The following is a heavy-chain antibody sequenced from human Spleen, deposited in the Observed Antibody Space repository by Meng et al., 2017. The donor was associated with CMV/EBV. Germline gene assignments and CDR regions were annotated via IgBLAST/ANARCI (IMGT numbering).Heavy chain of an antibody. CDR1: GYTFTSYY. Sequence: ASVKVSCKASGYTFTSYYMHWVRQAPGQGLEWMGIINPSGGSTSYAQKFQGRVTMTRDTSTSTVYMELSSLRSEDTAVYYCARVPTSSNYYYYGMDVWGQGTTVTVSS. V-gene: IGHV1-46*01. J-gene: IGHJ6*02. CDR3: ARVPTSSNYYYYGMDV. D-gene: IGHD2-2*01. CDR2: INPSGGST.